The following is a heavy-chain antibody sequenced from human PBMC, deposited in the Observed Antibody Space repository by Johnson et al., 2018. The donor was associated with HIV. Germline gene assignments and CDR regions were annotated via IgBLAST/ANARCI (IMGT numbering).Heavy chain of an antibody. V-gene: IGHV3-30*03. CDR3: ARDKVDDAFDI. J-gene: IGHJ3*02. Sequence: VQLVESGGGVVQPGKSLTLSCVGSGLSFSNFGIHWVRQAPGKGPAWVAVISFDGNLKNYADSVKGRFTISRDNSKNTLYLQMNSLRAEDTAVYYCARDKVDDAFDIWGQGTMVTVSS. CDR1: GLSFSNFG. D-gene: IGHD1-26*01. CDR2: ISFDGNLK.